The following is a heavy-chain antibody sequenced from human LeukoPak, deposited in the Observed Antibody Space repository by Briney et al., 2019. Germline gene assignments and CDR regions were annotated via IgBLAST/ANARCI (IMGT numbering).Heavy chain of an antibody. Sequence: SETLSLTCTVSGGSISSYYWSWIRQPPGKGLEWIGYIYHSGSTYYNPSLKSRVTISVDRSKNQFSLKLSSVTAADTAVYYCARDSGGYSGYEGGGYFDYWGQGTLVTVSS. CDR2: IYHSGST. V-gene: IGHV4-59*12. CDR3: ARDSGGYSGYEGGGYFDY. CDR1: GGSISSYY. J-gene: IGHJ4*02. D-gene: IGHD5-12*01.